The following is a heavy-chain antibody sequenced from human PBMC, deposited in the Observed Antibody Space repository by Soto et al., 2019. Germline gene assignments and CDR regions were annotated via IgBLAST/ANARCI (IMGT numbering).Heavy chain of an antibody. V-gene: IGHV3-20*01. J-gene: IGHJ3*02. CDR2: INWNGGST. CDR1: GFTFDDYG. Sequence: GGSLRLSCAASGFTFDDYGMSWVRQAPGKGLEWVSGINWNGGSTGYADSVKGRFTISRDNAKNSLYLQMNSLRAEDTALYHCARDLPTSNAFDIWGQGTMVTVSS. CDR3: ARDLPTSNAFDI.